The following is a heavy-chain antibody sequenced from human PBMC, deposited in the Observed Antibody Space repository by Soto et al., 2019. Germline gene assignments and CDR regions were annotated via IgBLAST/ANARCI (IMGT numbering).Heavy chain of an antibody. Sequence: QVQLQESGPGLVKPSQTLSLTCTVSGGSISSGDYYWSRIRQPPGKGLERIGSIYYTGSTYYNPSHERLLTIPVDTSKNQFSLKLSSVTAADTAVYYWANNSYRYTFYDYWGQGTLCSLSS. CDR3: ANNSYRYTFYDY. V-gene: IGHV4-30-4*01. CDR2: IYYTGST. J-gene: IGHJ4*02. CDR1: GGSISSGDYY. D-gene: IGHD5-18*01.